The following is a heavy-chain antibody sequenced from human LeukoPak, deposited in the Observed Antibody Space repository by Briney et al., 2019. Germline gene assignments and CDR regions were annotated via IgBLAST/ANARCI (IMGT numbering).Heavy chain of an antibody. CDR2: MNPNSGRS. V-gene: IGHV1-8*01. J-gene: IGHJ6*02. CDR1: GYDFITFD. Sequence: ASVKVSCKASGYDFITFDINWVRQAPGQGLEWMGWMNPNSGRSGLAQKFQGTVTMTRDTSINTAYMEVRNLRFEDSAVYYCTMDVWGQGTAVTVSS. CDR3: TMDV.